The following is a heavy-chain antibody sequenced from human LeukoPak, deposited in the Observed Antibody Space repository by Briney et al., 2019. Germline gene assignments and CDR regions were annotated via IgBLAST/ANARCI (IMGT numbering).Heavy chain of an antibody. CDR3: ARGRKDIVVVPAAIFNY. D-gene: IGHD2-2*01. CDR2: INHSGST. CDR1: GGSFSGYY. Sequence: SETLSLTCAVYGGSFSGYYWSWIRQPPGKGLEWIGEINHSGSTNYNPSLKSRVTISVDTSKNQFSLRLSSVTAADTAVYYCARGRKDIVVVPAAIFNYWGQGTLVTVSS. V-gene: IGHV4-34*01. J-gene: IGHJ4*02.